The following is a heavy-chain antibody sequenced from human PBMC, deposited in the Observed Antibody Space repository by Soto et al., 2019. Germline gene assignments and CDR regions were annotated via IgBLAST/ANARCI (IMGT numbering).Heavy chain of an antibody. CDR1: GDTFSFYS. CDR3: ACSYGSGYRAFDY. Sequence: QVQLVQSGAEVKKPGSSVKVSCKASGDTFSFYSINWVRQAPGLGLEWMGRINPILRMSNYAQRFQGRVTMTADKSTSTAYMELSSLRSEDTAMYYCACSYGSGYRAFDYWGQGALVTVSS. V-gene: IGHV1-69*02. CDR2: INPILRMS. D-gene: IGHD3-10*01. J-gene: IGHJ4*02.